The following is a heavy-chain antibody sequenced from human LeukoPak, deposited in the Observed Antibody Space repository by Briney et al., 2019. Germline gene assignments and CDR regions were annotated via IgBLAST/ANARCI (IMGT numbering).Heavy chain of an antibody. CDR2: INHSGST. D-gene: IGHD6-13*01. J-gene: IGHJ4*02. CDR1: GGSFSGYY. CDR3: ARGRYVTTRGGAAAGFLDY. V-gene: IGHV4-34*01. Sequence: SSETLSLTCVVYGGSFSGYYWSWIRQPPGKGLEWIGEINHSGSTNYNPSLKSRVTILLDTSKNQFSLNLSSVTAADTAVYYCARGRYVTTRGGAAAGFLDYWGQGTLVTVST.